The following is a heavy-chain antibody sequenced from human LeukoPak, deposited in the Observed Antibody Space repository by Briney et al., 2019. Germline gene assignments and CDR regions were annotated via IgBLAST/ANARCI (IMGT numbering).Heavy chain of an antibody. CDR2: IYWDDDK. J-gene: IGHJ3*02. V-gene: IGHV2-5*02. Sequence: SGPTLVNPTQTLTLTCAFSGFSLSTSGVGVGWIRQPPGRALECLALIYWDDDKRYSPSLKSRLTITKDTSKNQVVLTITNMDPVDTATYYCAHLGFNFGRGAFDIWGQGTMVTVSS. D-gene: IGHD3-10*02. CDR3: AHLGFNFGRGAFDI. CDR1: GFSLSTSGVG.